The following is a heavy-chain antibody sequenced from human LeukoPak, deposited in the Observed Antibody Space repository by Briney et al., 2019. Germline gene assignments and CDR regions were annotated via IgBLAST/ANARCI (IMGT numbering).Heavy chain of an antibody. CDR1: GFTFSSYW. CDR3: ARVTGYSYGYDY. Sequence: GGSLRLSCAASGFTFSSYWMHWVRQAPGRGLVWVSRINSDGSSTRYADSVKGRFTISRDNAKNTLYLQMNSLRAEDTAVYYCARVTGYSYGYDYWGQGTLVTVSS. CDR2: INSDGSST. V-gene: IGHV3-74*01. J-gene: IGHJ4*02. D-gene: IGHD5-18*01.